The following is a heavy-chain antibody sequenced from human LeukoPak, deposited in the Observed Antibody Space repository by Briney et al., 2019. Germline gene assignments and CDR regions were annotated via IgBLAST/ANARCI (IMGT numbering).Heavy chain of an antibody. CDR1: GGSFSGCY. Sequence: SETLSLTCAVYGGSFSGCYWSWIRQPPGKGLEWIGEINHSGSTNYNPSLKSRVTISVDTSKNQFSLKLSSVTAADTAVYYCARGRRVLAPNWFDPWGQGTLVTVSS. CDR3: ARGRRVLAPNWFDP. J-gene: IGHJ5*02. D-gene: IGHD3-3*02. V-gene: IGHV4-34*01. CDR2: INHSGST.